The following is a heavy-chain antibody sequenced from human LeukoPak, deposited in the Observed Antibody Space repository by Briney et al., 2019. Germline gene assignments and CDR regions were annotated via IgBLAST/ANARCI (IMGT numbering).Heavy chain of an antibody. CDR3: AMDRGAYVYTNWFDP. Sequence: SQTLSLTCAISGDSVSSNSAAWNWIRQSPSRGLEWLGRTYYRSKWYNDYAVSVKSRITINPDTFKNQFSLQLNSVTPEDTAVYYCAMDRGAYVYTNWFDPWGQGTLVTVSS. CDR2: TYYRSKWYN. V-gene: IGHV6-1*01. CDR1: GDSVSSNSAA. J-gene: IGHJ5*02. D-gene: IGHD3-10*01.